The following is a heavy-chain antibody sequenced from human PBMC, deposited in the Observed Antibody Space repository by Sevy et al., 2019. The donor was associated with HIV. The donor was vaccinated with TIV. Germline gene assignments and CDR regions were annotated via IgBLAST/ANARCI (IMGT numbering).Heavy chain of an antibody. CDR3: STDPIIVLLVTDGMDV. CDR2: IKARPDGGTT. D-gene: IGHD2-8*01. J-gene: IGHJ6*02. Sequence: GGSLRLSCAASGFTFSYAWMSWVRQAPGKGLEWVGRIKARPDGGTTDYAAPVKGRFTISRDDSNNTLYLQMNSLKTEDTAVYYCSTDPIIVLLVTDGMDVWGQGTTVTVSS. V-gene: IGHV3-15*01. CDR1: GFTFSYAW.